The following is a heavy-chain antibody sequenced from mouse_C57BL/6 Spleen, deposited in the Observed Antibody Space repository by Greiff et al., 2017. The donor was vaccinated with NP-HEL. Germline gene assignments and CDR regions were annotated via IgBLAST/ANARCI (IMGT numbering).Heavy chain of an antibody. J-gene: IGHJ2*01. CDR2: IDPENGDT. CDR1: GFNIKDDY. Sequence: EVQLQQSGAELVRPGASVKLSCTASGFNIKDDYMHWVKQRPEQGLEWIGWIDPENGDTEYASKFQGKATITADTSSNTAYLQLSSLTSEDTAVYYCTDRGSDYWGQGTTLTVSS. CDR3: TDRGSDY. V-gene: IGHV14-4*01. D-gene: IGHD3-2*01.